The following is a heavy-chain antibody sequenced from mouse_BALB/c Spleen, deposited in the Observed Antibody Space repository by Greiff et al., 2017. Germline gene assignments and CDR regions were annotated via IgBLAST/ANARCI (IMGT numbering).Heavy chain of an antibody. Sequence: VQLQQSGAELVKPGASVKLSCTASGFNIKDTYMHWVKQRPEQGLEWIGRIDPANGNTKYDPKFQGKATLTADTSSNTAYLQLSSLTSEDTAVYYCAKGPYCYGSSYFGYWGQGTTLTVSS. CDR1: GFNIKDTY. J-gene: IGHJ2*01. CDR2: IDPANGNT. CDR3: AKGPYCYGSSYFGY. D-gene: IGHD1-1*01. V-gene: IGHV14-3*02.